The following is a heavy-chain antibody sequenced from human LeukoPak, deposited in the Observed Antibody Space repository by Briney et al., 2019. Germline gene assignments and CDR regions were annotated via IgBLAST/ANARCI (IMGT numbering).Heavy chain of an antibody. Sequence: SETLSLTCTVSGGSISSSSYYWGWIRQPPGKGLEWIGSIYYSGSTYYNPSLKSRVTISVDTSKNQFSLKLSSVTAADTAVYYCARLGGSGGYFDYWGQGTLVTVSS. CDR3: ARLGGSGGYFDY. CDR2: IYYSGST. J-gene: IGHJ4*02. V-gene: IGHV4-39*01. CDR1: GGSISSSSYY. D-gene: IGHD3-10*01.